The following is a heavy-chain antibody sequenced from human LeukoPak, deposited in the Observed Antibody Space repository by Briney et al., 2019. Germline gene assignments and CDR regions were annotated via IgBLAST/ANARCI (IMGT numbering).Heavy chain of an antibody. V-gene: IGHV3-48*01. J-gene: IGHJ6*03. CDR3: ARVGATVYYFYYMDV. Sequence: GGSLRLSCAASGFTFSNYNMDWVRQAPGKGLEWVSYISSSSSTIYYADSVKGRFTISRDNAKNSLYLQMNSLRAEDTAVYYCARVGATVYYFYYMDVWGKGTTVTVSS. CDR2: ISSSSSTI. D-gene: IGHD1-26*01. CDR1: GFTFSNYN.